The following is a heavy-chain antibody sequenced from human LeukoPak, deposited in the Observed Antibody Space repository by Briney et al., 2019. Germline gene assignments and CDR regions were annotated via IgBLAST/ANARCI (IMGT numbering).Heavy chain of an antibody. CDR2: MNPNSGNT. D-gene: IGHD3-9*01. CDR1: GYTFTSYD. CDR3: ARGQLRYFDWLLEDYYYYGMDV. Sequence: ASVKVSCKASGYTFTSYDINWVRQATGQGLGWMGWMNPNSGNTGYAQKFKGRVTMTRNTSISTAYMELSSLRSEDTAVYYCARGQLRYFDWLLEDYYYYGMDVWGQGTTVTVSS. V-gene: IGHV1-8*01. J-gene: IGHJ6*02.